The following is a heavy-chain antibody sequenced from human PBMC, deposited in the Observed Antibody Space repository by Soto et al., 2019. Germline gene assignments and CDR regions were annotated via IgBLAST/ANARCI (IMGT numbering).Heavy chain of an antibody. J-gene: IGHJ5*02. CDR3: ARASTYDFNWFDP. V-gene: IGHV1-69*06. CDR1: GVTFSSYA. Sequence: QVQLVQSGAQVKKPGSSVKVSCKASGVTFSSYAISWVRQAPGQGLEWMGGITPFFDTAKYSQKFQGRVTIPVDKSTITAYMELSNLTSEDTAFYYCARASTYDFNWFDPWGQGTLVTVSS. CDR2: ITPFFDTA. D-gene: IGHD3-3*01.